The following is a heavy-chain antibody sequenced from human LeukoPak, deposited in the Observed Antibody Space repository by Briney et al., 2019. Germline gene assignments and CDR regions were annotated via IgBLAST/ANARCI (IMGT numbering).Heavy chain of an antibody. V-gene: IGHV3-23*01. J-gene: IGHJ3*01. CDR3: AKRNTF. CDR1: ALSVGSNY. Sequence: PGGSLRLSCVDSALSVGSNYMSWVRQAPGKGLEWVSAISGSGGSTYYADSVKGRFTISRDNSKNTLYLQMNSLRAEDTAVYYCAKRNTFWGQGTMVTVSS. CDR2: ISGSGGST.